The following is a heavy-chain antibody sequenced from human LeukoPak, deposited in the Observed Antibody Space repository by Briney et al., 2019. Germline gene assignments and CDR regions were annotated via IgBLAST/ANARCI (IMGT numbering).Heavy chain of an antibody. Sequence: SETLSLTCTVSGDSISSGGYYWSWIRQHPGKGLEWIGYISYSGNTYYNPSLRSRVTISVDTSKNQFSLKLSSVTAADTAVYYCARLKYWYFDLWGRGTLVTVSS. J-gene: IGHJ2*01. CDR2: ISYSGNT. CDR1: GDSISSGGYY. CDR3: ARLKYWYFDL. V-gene: IGHV4-31*03.